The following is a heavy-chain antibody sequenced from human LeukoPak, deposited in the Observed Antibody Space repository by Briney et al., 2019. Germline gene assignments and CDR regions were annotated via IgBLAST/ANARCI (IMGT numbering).Heavy chain of an antibody. CDR2: IIPIFGTA. CDR1: GGTFSSYT. CDR3: ARVAVAGSFDY. D-gene: IGHD6-19*01. J-gene: IGHJ4*02. Sequence: ASVKVSCKASGGTFSSYTISWVRQAPGQGLECMGGIIPIFGTANYAQKFQGRVTITADESTSTAYMELSSLRSEDTAVYYCARVAVAGSFDYWGQGTLVTVSS. V-gene: IGHV1-69*13.